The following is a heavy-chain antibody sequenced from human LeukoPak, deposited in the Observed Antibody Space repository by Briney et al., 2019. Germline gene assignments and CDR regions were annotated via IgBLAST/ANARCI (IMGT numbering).Heavy chain of an antibody. CDR2: ISWNGGSL. J-gene: IGHJ4*02. CDR3: AKDDSYGGNSNFDY. V-gene: IGHV3-9*01. CDR1: GYTLTELS. Sequence: SCKVSGYTLTELSMHWVRQAPGKGLEWVSGISWNGGSLDYADSVKGRFTISRDNAKNSLYLQMNSLRTEDTALYYCAKDDSYGGNSNFDYWGQGTLVTVSS. D-gene: IGHD4-23*01.